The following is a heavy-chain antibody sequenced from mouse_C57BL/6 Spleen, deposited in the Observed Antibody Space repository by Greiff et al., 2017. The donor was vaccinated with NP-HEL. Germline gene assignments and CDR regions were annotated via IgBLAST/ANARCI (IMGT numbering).Heavy chain of an antibody. CDR3: AREGYDEVAY. V-gene: IGHV1-4*01. CDR2: INPSSGYT. CDR1: GYTFTSYT. J-gene: IGHJ3*01. D-gene: IGHD2-2*01. Sequence: VQLQQSGAELARPGASVKMSCKASGYTFTSYTMHWVKQRPGQGLEWIGYINPSSGYTKYNQKFKDKATLTADKSSSTAYMQLSSLTSEDAAVYYCAREGYDEVAYWGQGTLVTVSA.